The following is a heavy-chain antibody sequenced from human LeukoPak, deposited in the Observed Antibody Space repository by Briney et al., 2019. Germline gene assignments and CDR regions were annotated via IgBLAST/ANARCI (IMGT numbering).Heavy chain of an antibody. CDR3: ARAEDYYGSGSYLDY. CDR1: GGSISSYY. CDR2: IYTSGST. Sequence: SETLSLTCTVSGGSISSYYWSWIRQPAGKGLEWIGRIYTSGSTNYNPSLKSRVTMSVDTYKNQFSLKLSSVTAADTAVYYCARAEDYYGSGSYLDYWGQGTLVTVSS. J-gene: IGHJ4*02. V-gene: IGHV4-4*07. D-gene: IGHD3-10*01.